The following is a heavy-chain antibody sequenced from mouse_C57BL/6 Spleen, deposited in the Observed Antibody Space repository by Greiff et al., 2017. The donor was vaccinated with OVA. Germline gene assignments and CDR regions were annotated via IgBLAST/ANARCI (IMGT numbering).Heavy chain of an antibody. Sequence: DVQLVESGPGLVKPSQSLSLTCSVTGYSITSGYYWNWIRQFPGNKLEWMGYISYDGSNNYNPSLKNRISITRDTSKNQFFLKLNSVTTEDTATDYCARDYDYDDWYFDVWGTGTTVTVSS. V-gene: IGHV3-6*01. J-gene: IGHJ1*03. D-gene: IGHD2-4*01. CDR2: ISYDGSN. CDR1: GYSITSGYY. CDR3: ARDYDYDDWYFDV.